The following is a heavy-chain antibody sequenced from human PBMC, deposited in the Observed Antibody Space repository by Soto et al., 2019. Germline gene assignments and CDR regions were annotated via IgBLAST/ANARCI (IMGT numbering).Heavy chain of an antibody. CDR1: GGTFSSYS. J-gene: IGHJ4*02. Sequence: SVKVSCKASGGTFSSYSMSWVRQAPGQGLEWMGRIIPNLGKTNYAQKLQGRVTMTTDKSTSTAYMELRSLRSDATAVYYCARVDGWEPTVWGQGTLVTVSS. D-gene: IGHD1-26*01. CDR3: ARVDGWEPTV. CDR2: IIPNLGKT. V-gene: IGHV1-69*04.